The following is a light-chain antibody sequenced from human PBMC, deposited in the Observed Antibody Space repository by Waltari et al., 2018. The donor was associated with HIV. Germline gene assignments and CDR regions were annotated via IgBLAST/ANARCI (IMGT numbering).Light chain of an antibody. CDR2: GAS. V-gene: IGKV3D-15*01. J-gene: IGKJ4*01. CDR3: QQYNNWPPLT. CDR1: QSVGSN. Sequence: EVVMKQSPATLSVSPAEGATLACRASQSVGSNLAWYQQKPGQAPRLLIYGASSRATGIPARFSGSGSGTEFTLTISSLQSEDFAIYFCQQYNNWPPLTFGGGTKVEIK.